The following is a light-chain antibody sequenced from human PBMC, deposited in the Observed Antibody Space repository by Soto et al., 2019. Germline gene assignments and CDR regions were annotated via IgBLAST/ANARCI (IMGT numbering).Light chain of an antibody. J-gene: IGLJ2*01. CDR3: CSFAGSSSLV. V-gene: IGLV2-23*02. CDR2: EVT. CDR1: SSDVGSFDL. Sequence: QSVLTQPASVSGSPGQSITISCTGTSSDVGSFDLVSWYQQHPGKAPKLIIYEVTKRPSGVSDRFSGSKSGNTASLTISGLQAEDEADYHCCSFAGSSSLVFGGGTQLTVL.